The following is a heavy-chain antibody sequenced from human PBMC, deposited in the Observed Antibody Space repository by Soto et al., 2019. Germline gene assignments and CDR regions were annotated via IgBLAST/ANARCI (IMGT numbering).Heavy chain of an antibody. Sequence: QVQLQESGPGLVKPSQTLSLTCTVSGGSISSADYFWNWIRQPPGKGLEWIGYIHYSGSTYYNPSLKSRITRLVDTSENQFSLNLNSVTAADTAIYYCARAHADGYGGSSVSWFDPWGQGTLVTVSS. J-gene: IGHJ5*02. CDR3: ARAHADGYGGSSVSWFDP. CDR2: IHYSGST. V-gene: IGHV4-30-4*01. CDR1: GGSISSADYF. D-gene: IGHD2-15*01.